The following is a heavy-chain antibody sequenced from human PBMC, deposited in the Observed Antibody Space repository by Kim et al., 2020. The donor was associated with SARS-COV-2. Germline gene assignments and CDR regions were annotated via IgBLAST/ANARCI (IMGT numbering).Heavy chain of an antibody. CDR3: ARGSGHSSDRFV. V-gene: IGHV3-7*01. CDR2: IKEDGSDK. J-gene: IGHJ6*02. CDR1: GFTFSGYW. D-gene: IGHD6-19*01. Sequence: GGSLRLSCAASGFTFSGYWMSWVRQAPGKGLEWVANIKEDGSDKYYVDSVKGRFTISRDNAKNSLYLQMNNLGAEDTAVYYCARGSGHSSDRFVWGQGTMVTVSS.